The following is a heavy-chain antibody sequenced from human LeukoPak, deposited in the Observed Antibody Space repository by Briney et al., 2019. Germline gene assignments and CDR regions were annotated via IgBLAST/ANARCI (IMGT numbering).Heavy chain of an antibody. J-gene: IGHJ6*02. D-gene: IGHD3-22*01. CDR2: ISSSGSTI. Sequence: PGGSLRLSCAASGFTFSDYYMSWIRQAPGKGLEWVSYISSSGSTIYYADSVKGRFTISRDNAKNSLYLQMNSLRAEDTAVYYCARALTPYYYDSSGYYPPGMDVWGQGTTVTVSS. V-gene: IGHV3-11*04. CDR3: ARALTPYYYDSSGYYPPGMDV. CDR1: GFTFSDYY.